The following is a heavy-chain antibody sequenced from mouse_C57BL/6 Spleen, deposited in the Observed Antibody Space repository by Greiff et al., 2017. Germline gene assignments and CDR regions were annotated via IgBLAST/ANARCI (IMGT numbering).Heavy chain of an antibody. Sequence: EVQLQESGAELVRPGASVKLSCTASGFNIKDDYMHWVKQRPEQGLEWIGWIDPENGDTEYASKFQGKATITADTSSNTAYLQLSSLTSEDTAVYYCTRNYDYDGYAMDYWGQGTSVTVSS. V-gene: IGHV14-4*01. CDR1: GFNIKDDY. J-gene: IGHJ4*01. D-gene: IGHD2-4*01. CDR3: TRNYDYDGYAMDY. CDR2: IDPENGDT.